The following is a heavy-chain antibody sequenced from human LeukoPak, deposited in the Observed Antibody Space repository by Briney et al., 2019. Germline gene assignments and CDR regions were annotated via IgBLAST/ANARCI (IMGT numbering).Heavy chain of an antibody. Sequence: GGSLRLSCAASGFTFSSYSMNWVRQAPGKGLEWVSYISSSSSTIYYADSVKGRFTISRDNAKNSLYLQMNSLRAEDTAVYYCARPDSDYYDSSGRTKHYYFDYWGQGTLVTVSS. CDR3: ARPDSDYYDSSGRTKHYYFDY. CDR1: GFTFSSYS. CDR2: ISSSSSTI. D-gene: IGHD3-22*01. V-gene: IGHV3-48*01. J-gene: IGHJ4*02.